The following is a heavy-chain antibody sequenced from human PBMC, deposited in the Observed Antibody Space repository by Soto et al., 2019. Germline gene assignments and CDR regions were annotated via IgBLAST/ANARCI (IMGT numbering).Heavy chain of an antibody. CDR3: ARGRITTTWVYNGVDP. J-gene: IGHJ5*02. Sequence: LSLISTVSSGSISSSNGSWIRQPAGKGLEWIGRIYTSGSTNYNPSLKSRVTMSVDTSKNQFSLKLSSVTAADTAVYYCARGRITTTWVYNGVDPWGQGTLVIV. V-gene: IGHV4-4*07. CDR2: IYTSGST. CDR1: SGSISSSN. D-gene: IGHD1-1*01.